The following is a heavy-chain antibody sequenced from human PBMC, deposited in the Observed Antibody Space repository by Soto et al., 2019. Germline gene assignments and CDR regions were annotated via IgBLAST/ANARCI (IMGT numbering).Heavy chain of an antibody. Sequence: KTSETLSLTCTVSGGSVSSGSYYWSWIRQPPGKGLEWIGYIYYSGSTNYNPSLKSRVTISVDTSKNQFSLKLSSVTAADTAVYYCARDLRRKVTAIHYYYYGMDVWGQGTTVTVSS. CDR1: GGSVSSGSYY. V-gene: IGHV4-61*01. CDR3: ARDLRRKVTAIHYYYYGMDV. CDR2: IYYSGST. J-gene: IGHJ6*02. D-gene: IGHD2-21*02.